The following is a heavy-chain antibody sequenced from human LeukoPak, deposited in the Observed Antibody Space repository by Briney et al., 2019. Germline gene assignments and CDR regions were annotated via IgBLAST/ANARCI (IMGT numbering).Heavy chain of an antibody. CDR1: GFTFSTYN. CDR2: ITSSSSYT. V-gene: IGHV3-21*01. D-gene: IGHD2-21*01. J-gene: IGHJ5*02. Sequence: PGGSLRLSCAASGFTFSTYNMNWVRQAPGKGLEWVSSITSSSSYTFYADSVKGRFTISRDNAKNSLYLQMNSLTAEDTAVHYCVRAYHPGGWFDPWGQGTLVTVSS. CDR3: VRAYHPGGWFDP.